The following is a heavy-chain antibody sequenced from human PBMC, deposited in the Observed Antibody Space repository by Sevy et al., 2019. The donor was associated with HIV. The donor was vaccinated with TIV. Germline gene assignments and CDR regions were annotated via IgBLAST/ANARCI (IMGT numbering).Heavy chain of an antibody. D-gene: IGHD2-2*01. Sequence: ASVKVSCKVSGYTLPEFSVHWVRQAPGKGLEWMGGFNEDGEIMYAQKFQGRVTMTDDTSTDTAYMELSSLRSEDTAVYYCATDTVVGRDYWGQGTLVTVSS. CDR3: ATDTVVGRDY. V-gene: IGHV1-24*01. CDR2: FNEDGEI. J-gene: IGHJ4*02. CDR1: GYTLPEFS.